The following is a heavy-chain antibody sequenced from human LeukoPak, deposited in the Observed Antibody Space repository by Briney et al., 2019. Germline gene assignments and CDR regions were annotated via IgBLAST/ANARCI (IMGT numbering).Heavy chain of an antibody. V-gene: IGHV4-34*01. CDR2: INHSGST. CDR1: GGSFSGYY. Sequence: SETLSLTCAVYGGSFSGYYWSWIRQPPGKGLEWIGEINHSGSTNYSPSLKSRVTISVDTSKNQFSLKLSSVTAADTAVYYCARAPGYCSGGSCYRTEYFQHWGQGTLLTVSS. CDR3: ARAPGYCSGGSCYRTEYFQH. J-gene: IGHJ1*01. D-gene: IGHD2-15*01.